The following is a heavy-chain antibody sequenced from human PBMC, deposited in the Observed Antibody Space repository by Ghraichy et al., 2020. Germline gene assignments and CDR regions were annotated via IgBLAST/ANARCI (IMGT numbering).Heavy chain of an antibody. D-gene: IGHD3-10*01. CDR2: ISGSGGST. CDR1: GFTFSSYA. V-gene: IGHV3-23*01. CDR3: AKDIHYYGSGSYSDFDY. J-gene: IGHJ4*02. Sequence: GGSLRLSCAASGFTFSSYAMSWVRQAPGKGLEWVSAISGSGGSTYYADSVKGRFTISRDNSKNTLYLQMNSLRAEDTVVYYCAKDIHYYGSGSYSDFDYWGQGTLVTVSS.